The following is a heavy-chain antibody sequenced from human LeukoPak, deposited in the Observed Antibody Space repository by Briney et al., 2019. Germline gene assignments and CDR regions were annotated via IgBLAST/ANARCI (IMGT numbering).Heavy chain of an antibody. CDR2: IDTNGDNA. D-gene: IGHD1-26*01. CDR3: AKDKLPRSYYGMDV. V-gene: IGHV3-74*01. CDR1: GFKFSSYW. J-gene: IGHJ6*02. Sequence: GGSLRLSCAVSGFKFSSYWMNWVRQVPGKGLMWVAHIDTNGDNANYADSVKGRFTISRDHSKNTLYLQMNSLRAEDTAVYYCAKDKLPRSYYGMDVWGQGTTVTVSS.